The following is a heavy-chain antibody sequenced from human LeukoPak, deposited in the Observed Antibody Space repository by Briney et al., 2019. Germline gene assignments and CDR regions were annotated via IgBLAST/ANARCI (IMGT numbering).Heavy chain of an antibody. D-gene: IGHD6-6*01. CDR1: GGSISSSNW. J-gene: IGHJ3*02. V-gene: IGHV4-4*02. CDR2: IYHSGST. CDR3: ARTSIAARRANAFDI. Sequence: SETLSLTCAVSGGSISSSNWWSWVRQPPGKGLEWIGEIYHSGSTNYNPSLKSRVTISVDRSKNQFSLKLSSVTAADTAVYYCARTSIAARRANAFDIWGQGTMVTVSS.